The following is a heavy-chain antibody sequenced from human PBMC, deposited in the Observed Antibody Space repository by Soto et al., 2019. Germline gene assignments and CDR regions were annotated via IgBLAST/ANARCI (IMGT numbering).Heavy chain of an antibody. Sequence: SETLSLTCAVYGGSFSGYYWSWIRQPPGKGLEWIGEINHSGSTNYNPSFKSRVTISVDTSKNQFSLKLSSVTAADTAVYYCAREKSGSAYWGQGTLVTVSS. CDR2: INHSGST. CDR1: GGSFSGYY. CDR3: AREKSGSAY. V-gene: IGHV4-34*01. J-gene: IGHJ4*02.